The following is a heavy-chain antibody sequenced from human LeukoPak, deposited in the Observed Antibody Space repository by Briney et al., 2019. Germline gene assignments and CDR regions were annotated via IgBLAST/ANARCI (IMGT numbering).Heavy chain of an antibody. CDR2: ISHDGDNK. V-gene: IGHV3-30-3*02. Sequence: RQAPGKGLEWVAVISHDGDNKYYADSVKGRFTISRDNSKKTLYLQMDSLRGQDTAVYYCAKDASTSTPCHVQDPWGQGTTVTVSS. CDR3: AKDASTSTPCHVQDP. D-gene: IGHD2-2*01. J-gene: IGHJ6*01.